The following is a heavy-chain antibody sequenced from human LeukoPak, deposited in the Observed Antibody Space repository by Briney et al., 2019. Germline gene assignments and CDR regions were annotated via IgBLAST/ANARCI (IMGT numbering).Heavy chain of an antibody. CDR2: IKQDGSEK. D-gene: IGHD2-15*01. CDR3: ARAGVGYW. CDR1: GFIVETNY. Sequence: SGGSLRLSCAASGFIVETNYMSWVRQAPGKGLEWVANIKQDGSEKYYVDSVKGRFTISRDNAKNSLYLQMNSLRAEDTAVYYCARAGVGYWWGQGTLVTVSS. J-gene: IGHJ4*02. V-gene: IGHV3-7*01.